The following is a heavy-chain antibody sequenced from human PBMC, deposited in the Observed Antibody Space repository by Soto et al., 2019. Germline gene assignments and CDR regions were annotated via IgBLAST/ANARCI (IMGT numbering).Heavy chain of an antibody. CDR1: GDSISSHY. V-gene: IGHV4-59*11. Sequence: QVQLQESGPGLVKPSETLSLTCSVSGDSISSHYWSWIRQPPGKGLEWIGYSYYNVGTNYNPSLTSRVTIPIDTSKSQFSLTLTSVTAAHTAVYYCARLHDYYTRGRSKWFDPWGQGTLVTVSS. D-gene: IGHD3-3*01. J-gene: IGHJ5*02. CDR3: ARLHDYYTRGRSKWFDP. CDR2: SYYNVGT.